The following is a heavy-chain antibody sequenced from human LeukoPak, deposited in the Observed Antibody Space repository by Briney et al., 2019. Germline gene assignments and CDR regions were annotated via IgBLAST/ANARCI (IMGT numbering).Heavy chain of an antibody. CDR3: ARLSLSCSSTSCYEWFDP. V-gene: IGHV1-8*03. D-gene: IGHD2-2*01. J-gene: IGHJ5*02. Sequence: ASVKVSCKASGYTFTSYDINWVRQATGQGLEWMGWVNPNSGNTGYAQKFQGRVTITRNTSISTAYMVLSSLRSEDTAVYYCARLSLSCSSTSCYEWFDPWGQGTLVTVSS. CDR2: VNPNSGNT. CDR1: GYTFTSYD.